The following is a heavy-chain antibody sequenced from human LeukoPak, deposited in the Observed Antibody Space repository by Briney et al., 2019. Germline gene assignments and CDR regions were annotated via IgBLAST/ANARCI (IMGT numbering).Heavy chain of an antibody. V-gene: IGHV3-21*01. J-gene: IGHJ3*02. D-gene: IGHD5-12*01. CDR2: ISSSSSYI. CDR3: ARDGSGYDWAFDI. CDR1: GFTFSSYW. Sequence: GGSLRLSCAASGFTFSSYWMSWVRQAPGKGLEWVSSISSSSSYIYYADSVKGRFTISRDNAKNSLYLQMNSLRAEDTAVYYCARDGSGYDWAFDIWGQGTMVTVSS.